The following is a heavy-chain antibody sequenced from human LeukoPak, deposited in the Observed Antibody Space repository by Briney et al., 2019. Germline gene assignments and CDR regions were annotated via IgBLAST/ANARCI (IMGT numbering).Heavy chain of an antibody. J-gene: IGHJ4*02. CDR3: ARGRSYGFDFDS. CDR2: KYYSGRT. CDR1: GVSINTCCYY. D-gene: IGHD5-18*01. V-gene: IGHV4-61*01. Sequence: SETLSLTCDVSGVSINTCCYYWTWIRQPPGKGLEWIGYKYYSGRTRYNSSLRSRLTISLDSSKNQFSLRLTSVTAADTAVYYCARGRSYGFDFDSWGPGTLVVVSS.